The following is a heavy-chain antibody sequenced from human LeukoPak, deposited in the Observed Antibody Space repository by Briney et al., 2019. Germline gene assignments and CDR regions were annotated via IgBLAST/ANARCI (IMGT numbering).Heavy chain of an antibody. V-gene: IGHV3-74*01. D-gene: IGHD2-2*03. CDR2: ISSDGSTT. CDR3: ARLDIVLS. CDR1: GFSFSTYW. J-gene: IGHJ5*02. Sequence: GGSLRLSCVASGFSFSTYWMHWVRQAPGKGLVWVSRISSDGSTTNYADSVKGRFTISRDDSKNTLYLQMNSLTAEDTAMYYCARLDIVLSWGQGALVTVSS.